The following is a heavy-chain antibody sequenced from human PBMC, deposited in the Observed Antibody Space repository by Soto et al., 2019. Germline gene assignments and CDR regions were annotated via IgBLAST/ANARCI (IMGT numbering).Heavy chain of an antibody. Sequence: HPGGSLRLSCAASGFTFSSYAMSWARQAPGKGLEWVSAISGSGGSTYYADSVKGRFTISRDNSKNTLYLQMNSLRAEDTAVYYCAKGDYIVVVPAAKEPIRGRYYYYMDVWGKGTTVTVSS. CDR1: GFTFSSYA. J-gene: IGHJ6*03. V-gene: IGHV3-23*01. CDR3: AKGDYIVVVPAAKEPIRGRYYYYMDV. D-gene: IGHD2-2*01. CDR2: ISGSGGST.